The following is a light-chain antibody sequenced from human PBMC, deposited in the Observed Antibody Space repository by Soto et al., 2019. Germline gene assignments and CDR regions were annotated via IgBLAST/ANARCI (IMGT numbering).Light chain of an antibody. J-gene: IGKJ2*01. CDR1: QGISSY. Sequence: IQLTQSPSSLSASVGDRVTITCRASQGISSYLAWYQQKPGKAPKLLIYAASTLLSGVPSRFSGSGSGTDFNLTISSLEPEDFATYYCQQLNSYPPYTFGQGTKVEIK. V-gene: IGKV1-9*01. CDR2: AAS. CDR3: QQLNSYPPYT.